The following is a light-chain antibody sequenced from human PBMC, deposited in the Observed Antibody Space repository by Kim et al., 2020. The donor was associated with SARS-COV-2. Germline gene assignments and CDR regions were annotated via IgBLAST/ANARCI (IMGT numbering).Light chain of an antibody. CDR2: DVS. V-gene: IGLV2-8*01. J-gene: IGLJ3*02. CDR3: SSYAGNNIGV. Sequence: QSALTQPPSASGSPGQSVTISCTGTSSDVGGYNSVSWYQQHPGKAPKLIIYDVSKRPSGVPDRFSGSKSGNTASLTVSGLQAEDEADYYCSSYAGNNIGVFGGGTQLTVL. CDR1: SSDVGGYNS.